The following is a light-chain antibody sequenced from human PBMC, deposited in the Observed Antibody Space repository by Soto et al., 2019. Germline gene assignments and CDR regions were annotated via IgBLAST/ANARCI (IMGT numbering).Light chain of an antibody. CDR1: QTISTY. J-gene: IGKJ1*01. Sequence: DIQMTQSPSPLSASVGDRVTITCRASQTISTYLNWYQQKPGKAPKLLIYGASSLQSGVPSRFSGSGSGTEFTLTISSLQPEDFATYYCQQSYSSPPTFGQGTNVDI. V-gene: IGKV1-39*01. CDR3: QQSYSSPPT. CDR2: GAS.